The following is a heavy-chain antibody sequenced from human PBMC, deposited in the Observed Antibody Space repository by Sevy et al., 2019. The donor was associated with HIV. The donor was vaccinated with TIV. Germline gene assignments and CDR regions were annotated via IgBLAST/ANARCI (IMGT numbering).Heavy chain of an antibody. Sequence: GGSLRLSCAASGFSVSSNYMSWVRQAPGKGSEWGSVIDSGGKISYADSVQGRFTISRDNSKNTLYLQMNSLRAEDTAVYYCAREDIVLGEDNYYGIDVWGQGTTVTVSS. J-gene: IGHJ6*02. CDR2: IDSGGKI. CDR3: AREDIVLGEDNYYGIDV. CDR1: GFSVSSNY. V-gene: IGHV3-53*01. D-gene: IGHD2-15*01.